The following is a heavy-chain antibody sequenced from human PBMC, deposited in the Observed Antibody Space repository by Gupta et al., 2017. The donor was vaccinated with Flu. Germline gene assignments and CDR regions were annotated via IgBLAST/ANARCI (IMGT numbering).Heavy chain of an antibody. V-gene: IGHV3-48*03. Sequence: EVQLVESGGGLVQPGGSLRLSCAASGFTFSSYEMNWVRQAPGKGLEWVSYISSSGSTIYYADSVKGRFTISRDNAKNSLYLQMNSLRAEDTAVYYCARGRIGILYRHAFDIWGQGTMVTVSS. CDR2: ISSSGSTI. CDR3: ARGRIGILYRHAFDI. CDR1: GFTFSSYE. D-gene: IGHD2-8*01. J-gene: IGHJ3*02.